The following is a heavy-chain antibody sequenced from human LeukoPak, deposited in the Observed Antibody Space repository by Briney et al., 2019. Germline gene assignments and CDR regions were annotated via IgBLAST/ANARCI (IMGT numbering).Heavy chain of an antibody. Sequence: GGSLRLSCAASGFTFSSYAMSWVRQAPGKGLEWVAVISYDGSNKYYADSVKGRFTISRDNSKNTLYLQMNSLRAEDTAVYYCERYTYYYDSRGYPFDYWGQGTLVTVSS. CDR3: ERYTYYYDSRGYPFDY. CDR1: GFTFSSYA. CDR2: ISYDGSNK. J-gene: IGHJ4*02. D-gene: IGHD3-22*01. V-gene: IGHV3-30*03.